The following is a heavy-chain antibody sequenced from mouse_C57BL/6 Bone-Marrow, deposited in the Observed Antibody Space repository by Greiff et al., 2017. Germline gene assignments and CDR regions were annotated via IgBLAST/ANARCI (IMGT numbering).Heavy chain of an antibody. CDR1: GYTFTDHI. J-gene: IGHJ3*01. Sequence: VQLQQSGAELASPGASVTLSCKASGYTFTDHIMNWVKKRPGQGLEWIGDIYPGSGSTNYNAKFKSKTSLTIDTSSSTAYMQLSSLTSEDSAVYYCARPMIGGWFAYWGQGTLVTVSA. V-gene: IGHV1-11*01. CDR3: ARPMIGGWFAY. D-gene: IGHD2-4*01. CDR2: IYPGSGST.